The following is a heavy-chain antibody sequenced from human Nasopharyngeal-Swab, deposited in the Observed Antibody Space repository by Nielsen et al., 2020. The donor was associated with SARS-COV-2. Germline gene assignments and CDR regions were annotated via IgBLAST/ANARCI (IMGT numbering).Heavy chain of an antibody. CDR1: GFTFSSYA. V-gene: IGHV3-23*03. Sequence: GESLKISCAASGFTFSSYAMSWVRQAPGKGLEWVSVIYSGGSSTYYADSVKGRFTISRDNSKNTLYLQMNSLRAEDTAAYYCAKETVGALDYWGQGTLVTVSS. D-gene: IGHD1-26*01. J-gene: IGHJ4*02. CDR3: AKETVGALDY. CDR2: IYSGGSST.